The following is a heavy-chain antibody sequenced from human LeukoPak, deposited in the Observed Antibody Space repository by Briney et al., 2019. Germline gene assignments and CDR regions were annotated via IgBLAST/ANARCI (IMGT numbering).Heavy chain of an antibody. CDR3: VRRWEEYFFDY. CDR1: GGTFSSYA. V-gene: IGHV1-69*13. J-gene: IGHJ4*02. D-gene: IGHD1-26*01. Sequence: GASVKVSCKASGGTFSSYAISWVRQAPGQGLEWMGGIIPIFGTANYAQKFQGRVTITADESTSTAYMELSSLRAGDTAIYYCVRRWEEYFFDYWGQGTLVTISS. CDR2: IIPIFGTA.